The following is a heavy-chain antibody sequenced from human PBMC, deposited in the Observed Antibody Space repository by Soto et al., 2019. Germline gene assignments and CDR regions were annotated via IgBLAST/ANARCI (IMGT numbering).Heavy chain of an antibody. D-gene: IGHD3-9*01. CDR2: IRSKAYGGTT. CDR3: TRAYYDILTPPDLFDY. J-gene: IGHJ4*02. CDR1: GFTFGDYA. V-gene: IGHV3-49*03. Sequence: GGSLRLSCTASGFTFGDYAMNWFRQAPGKGLEWVGFIRSKAYGGTTEYAASVKGRFTISRDDSKSIAYLQMNSLKTEDTAVYYCTRAYYDILTPPDLFDYWGQGTLVTVSS.